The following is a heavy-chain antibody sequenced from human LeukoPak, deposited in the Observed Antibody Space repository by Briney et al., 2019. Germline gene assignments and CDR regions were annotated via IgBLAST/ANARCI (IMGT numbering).Heavy chain of an antibody. Sequence: SETLSLTCTVSDGSISSYYWSWIRQPPGKGLEWIGNIYNSGSTNYNPSLKSRVTMSVDPSKNQFSLRLSSVTAADTAVYFCARAALYFDSSAYSYYFVYWGQGTLVTVSS. J-gene: IGHJ4*02. V-gene: IGHV4-59*01. CDR2: IYNSGST. D-gene: IGHD3-22*01. CDR1: DGSISSYY. CDR3: ARAALYFDSSAYSYYFVY.